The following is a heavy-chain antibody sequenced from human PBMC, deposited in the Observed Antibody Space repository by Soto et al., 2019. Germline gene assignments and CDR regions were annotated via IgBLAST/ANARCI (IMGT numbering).Heavy chain of an antibody. V-gene: IGHV4-39*01. CDR1: GGSISSSNYY. CDR3: ARRVFSTGNY. D-gene: IGHD3-10*01. J-gene: IGHJ4*02. Sequence: SETLSLTCTVSGGSISSSNYYWGWIRQPPGKGLEWIGSVYYSGNTYYNPSLKSRVTISVDTSKNQFSLKLSSVTAADTAVYYCARRVFSTGNYWGQGTLVTVS. CDR2: VYYSGNT.